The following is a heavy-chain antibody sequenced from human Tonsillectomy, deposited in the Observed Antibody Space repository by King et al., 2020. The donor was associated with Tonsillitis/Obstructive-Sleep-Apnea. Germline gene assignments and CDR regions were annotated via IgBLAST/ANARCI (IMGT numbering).Heavy chain of an antibody. J-gene: IGHJ4*02. D-gene: IGHD3-3*01. V-gene: IGHV1-18*01. Sequence: QLVQSGAEVKKPGASVKVSCKASGYTFTSYGISWVRQAPGQGLEWMGWISVYNGNTNYVQKVQGRVTMTTDTSTSTAYMELRSLRSDDTAVYYCAREWSDAFWSGYPQNYFDYWGQGTLVTVSS. CDR2: ISVYNGNT. CDR1: GYTFTSYG. CDR3: AREWSDAFWSGYPQNYFDY.